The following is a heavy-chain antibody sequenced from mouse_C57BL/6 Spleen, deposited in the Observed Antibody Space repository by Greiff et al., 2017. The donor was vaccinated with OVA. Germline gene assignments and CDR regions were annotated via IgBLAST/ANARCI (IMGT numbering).Heavy chain of an antibody. D-gene: IGHD2-4*01. CDR2: INSDGGST. J-gene: IGHJ3*01. CDR1: EYEFPSHD. V-gene: IGHV5-2*01. CDR3: AIYYDYDVAY. Sequence: EVKLMESGGGLVQPGESLKLSCESNEYEFPSHDMSWVRKTPEKRLELVAAINSDGGSTYYPDTMERRFILSRDNTKKTLYLQMSSLRSEDTALYYCAIYYDYDVAYWGQGTLVTVSA.